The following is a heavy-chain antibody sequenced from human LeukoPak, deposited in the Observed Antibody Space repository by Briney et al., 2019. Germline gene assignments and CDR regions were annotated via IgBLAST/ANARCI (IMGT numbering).Heavy chain of an antibody. D-gene: IGHD4-23*01. CDR2: ISSSSSYI. CDR3: ARETTVVTPIDY. Sequence: GGSLRLSXAASGFTFSSYSMNWVRQAPGKGLEWVSSISSSSSYIYYADSVKGRFTISRDNAKNSLYLQMNSLRAEDTAVYYCARETTVVTPIDYWGQGTLVTVSS. J-gene: IGHJ4*02. V-gene: IGHV3-21*01. CDR1: GFTFSSYS.